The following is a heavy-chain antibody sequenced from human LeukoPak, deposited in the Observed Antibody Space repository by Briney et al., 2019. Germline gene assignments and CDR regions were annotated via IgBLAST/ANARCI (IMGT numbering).Heavy chain of an antibody. CDR2: INPNSGGT. Sequence: ASVKVSCKASGYTFTGYYMHWVRQAPGQGLEWMGWINPNSGGTNYAQKFQGRVTMTRDTSISTAYMELSRLRSDDTAVYYCARPNTGYSRRHAFDIWGQGTMVTVSS. D-gene: IGHD6-13*01. J-gene: IGHJ3*02. CDR1: GYTFTGYY. CDR3: ARPNTGYSRRHAFDI. V-gene: IGHV1-2*02.